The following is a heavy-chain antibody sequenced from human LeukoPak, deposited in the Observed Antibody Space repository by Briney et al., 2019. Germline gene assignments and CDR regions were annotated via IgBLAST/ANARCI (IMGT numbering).Heavy chain of an antibody. D-gene: IGHD3-3*01. CDR2: IYYSGST. J-gene: IGHJ4*02. CDR1: GGSISSYS. V-gene: IGHV4-59*01. CDR3: ARAFDFWSSYPLGY. Sequence: PSETLSLTCTVSGGSISSYSWNWIRQPPGKGLGWIGYIYYSGSTNYNPSLKSRVTISVDTSKNQFSLKLSSVTAADTAVYYCARAFDFWSSYPLGYWGQGALVTVSS.